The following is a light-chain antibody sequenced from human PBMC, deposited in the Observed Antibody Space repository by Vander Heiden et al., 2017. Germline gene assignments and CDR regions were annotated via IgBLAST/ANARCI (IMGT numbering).Light chain of an antibody. J-gene: IGLJ2*01. CDR2: DVS. V-gene: IGLV2-11*01. CDR3: CSYAGNNRV. Sequence: QSALTPPRPVSGSPGQSVAISCAGTSSDVGAYNYVFWYQQPPGKAPKVMIYDVSKRPSGVPDRFSGSKSGNTASLTISGLQAEDEADYYCCSYAGNNRVFGGGTKLTVL. CDR1: SSDVGAYNY.